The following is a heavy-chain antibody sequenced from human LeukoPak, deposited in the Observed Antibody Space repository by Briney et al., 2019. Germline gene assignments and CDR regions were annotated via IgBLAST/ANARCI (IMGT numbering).Heavy chain of an antibody. V-gene: IGHV1-2*02. D-gene: IGHD3-10*01. CDR1: GYTFTAYY. J-gene: IGHJ3*02. CDR3: ARDRGGDAFDI. CDR2: INPNSGGT. Sequence: ASVKVSCKASGYTFTAYYMHWVRQAPGQGLEWMGWINPNSGGTKYAQNFQGRVTMTRDTSISTAYMELSSLRSDGTAVYYCARDRGGDAFDIWGQGTMVTVSS.